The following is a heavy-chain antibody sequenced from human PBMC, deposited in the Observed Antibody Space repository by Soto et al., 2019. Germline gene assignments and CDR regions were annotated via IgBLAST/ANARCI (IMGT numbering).Heavy chain of an antibody. J-gene: IGHJ4*02. CDR1: GGSISSGDVY. CDR3: ARRPYFAGSGSLDYFDY. V-gene: IGHV4-30-4*01. Sequence: QVKLQESGPGLVKPSQTLSLTCTVSGGSISSGDVYWSWIRQAPGKGLEWIGYIYRSGSTKYNPSLKSRLTISVDTSNNQFSLDLSSVTGADTAVYYCARRPYFAGSGSLDYFDYWGQGTLVTVSS. CDR2: IYRSGST. D-gene: IGHD3-10*01.